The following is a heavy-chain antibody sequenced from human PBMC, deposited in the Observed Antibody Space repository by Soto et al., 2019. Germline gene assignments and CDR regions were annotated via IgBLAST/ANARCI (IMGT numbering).Heavy chain of an antibody. Sequence: SGPTLVNPTQTLTLTCTFSGFSLSTSGMCVSWIRQPPGKALEWLARIDWDDGKYYSTSLKTRLTISKDTSKNQVVLTMTNMDPVDTATYYCARTRYYYDSSGYYYDFDYWGQGTLVTVSS. J-gene: IGHJ4*02. CDR3: ARTRYYYDSSGYYYDFDY. CDR2: IDWDDGK. V-gene: IGHV2-70*11. CDR1: GFSLSTSGMC. D-gene: IGHD3-22*01.